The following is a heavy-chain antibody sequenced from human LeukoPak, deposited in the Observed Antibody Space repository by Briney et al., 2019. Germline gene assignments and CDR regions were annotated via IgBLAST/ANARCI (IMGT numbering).Heavy chain of an antibody. D-gene: IGHD1-7*01. J-gene: IGHJ4*02. CDR1: DFTFNKDW. Sequence: GGSLRLSCAASDFTFNKDWMNWVRQAPGKGLEWVSYIGSGSRTTYYADSVKGRFTISRDNAKNSLFLQMNSLRDEDTAVYYLSRKSITGTTTGHFDCWGQGTLVTVSS. CDR2: IGSGSRTT. CDR3: SRKSITGTTTGHFDC. V-gene: IGHV3-48*02.